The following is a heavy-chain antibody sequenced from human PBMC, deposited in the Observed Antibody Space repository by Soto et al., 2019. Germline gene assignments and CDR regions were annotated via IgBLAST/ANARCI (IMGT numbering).Heavy chain of an antibody. J-gene: IGHJ5*02. Sequence: QITLKESGPTLVRPTQTLTLTCTFSGFSLSTTGVGVGWIRQPPGKALEWLALIYWDDDKRYSPSLKSRLTNTKDTSKNEVILTMTNMDSVDTVTFYCAQRVRDYGLERERASYFDPWGQGTLVTVSS. CDR3: AQRVRDYGLERERASYFDP. CDR2: IYWDDDK. CDR1: GFSLSTTGVG. V-gene: IGHV2-5*02. D-gene: IGHD3-10*01.